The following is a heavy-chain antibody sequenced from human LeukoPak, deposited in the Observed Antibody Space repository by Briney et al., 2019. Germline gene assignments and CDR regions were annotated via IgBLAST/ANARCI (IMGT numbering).Heavy chain of an antibody. CDR1: GDSISSSSYY. Sequence: PSETLSLTCTVSGDSISSSSYYWAWIRQPPGRGLEWIGSIYYTGSTYYNPSLKSRVTLSVDTSKTQFSLKLSSVTAADTAVYFCARSGDYYTSSGYIDYWGLGTLATVSS. CDR3: ARSGDYYTSSGYIDY. V-gene: IGHV4-39*07. D-gene: IGHD3-22*01. J-gene: IGHJ4*02. CDR2: IYYTGST.